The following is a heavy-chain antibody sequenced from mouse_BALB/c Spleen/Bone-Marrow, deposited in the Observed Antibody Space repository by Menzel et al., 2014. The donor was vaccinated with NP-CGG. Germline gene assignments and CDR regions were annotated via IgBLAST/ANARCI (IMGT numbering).Heavy chain of an antibody. CDR1: GFTFTTYA. D-gene: IGHD1-1*01. J-gene: IGHJ4*01. CDR2: ISSGGSS. Sequence: DVMLVESGGGLVKPGGSLKLSCAASGFTFTTYALSLVRQTPEKSLEWVASISSGGSSYYSDSVKGRFTISRDYARNILCLQMNSLRSEATAMYYCARVGYGSSYVGAMDYWGQGTSVTVSS. V-gene: IGHV5-6-5*01. CDR3: ARVGYGSSYVGAMDY.